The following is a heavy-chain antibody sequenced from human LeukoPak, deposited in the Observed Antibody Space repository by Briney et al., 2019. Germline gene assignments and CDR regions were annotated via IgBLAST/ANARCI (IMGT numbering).Heavy chain of an antibody. CDR2: ISAYNGNT. J-gene: IGHJ5*02. V-gene: IGHV1-18*01. CDR3: SRTTVTTGGGWFDP. Sequence: ASVKVSCKASGYTFTSYGISWVRQAPGQGLEWMGWISAYNGNTNYAQKLQGRVTMTTDTSTSTAYLELRSLRSDDTAVYYCSRTTVTTGGGWFDPWGQGTLVTVSS. D-gene: IGHD4-17*01. CDR1: GYTFTSYG.